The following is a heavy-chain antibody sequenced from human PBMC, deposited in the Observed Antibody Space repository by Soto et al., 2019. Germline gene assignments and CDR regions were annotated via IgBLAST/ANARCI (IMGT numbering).Heavy chain of an antibody. CDR1: GGTFSSDA. Sequence: GASVKVSCKASGGTFSSDAISWVRQAPGQGLEWMGGIIPMLGTVNYIQKFQGRVTITADESTSTAYMELRSLIPEDTAVYYCARSTIFGVVIVPDFDYWGQGSLVTVSS. CDR3: ARSTIFGVVIVPDFDY. CDR2: IIPMLGTV. D-gene: IGHD3-3*01. J-gene: IGHJ4*02. V-gene: IGHV1-69*13.